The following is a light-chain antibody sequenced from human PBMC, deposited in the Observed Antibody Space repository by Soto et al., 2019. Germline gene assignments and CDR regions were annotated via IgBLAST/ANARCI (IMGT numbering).Light chain of an antibody. CDR2: GAS. J-gene: IGKJ4*01. CDR1: QSVSSN. Sequence: EIVMTQSPATLSVSPGERATLSCRASQSVSSNLAWYQQKPGQAPRLLIHGASTRATGIPARFSGSGSGTEFTLIISSLQSEDFAVYYCQQYNNWPPLTFGGGTKVEIK. CDR3: QQYNNWPPLT. V-gene: IGKV3-15*01.